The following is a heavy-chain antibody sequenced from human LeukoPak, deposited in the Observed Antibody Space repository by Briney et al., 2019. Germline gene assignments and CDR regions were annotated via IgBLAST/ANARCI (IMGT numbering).Heavy chain of an antibody. CDR2: ISAYDGDT. J-gene: IGHJ6*03. CDR1: GYTFTSYG. Sequence: AAVKVSCKASGYTFTSYGISWVRQAPGQGLEWMGWISAYDGDTNYAQELQGRVTMTTDTSTSTAYMELRSLRSDDTAVYYCARVGIQLSQSKYYYYYYYMDVWGKGTTVTVS. CDR3: ARVGIQLSQSKYYYYYYYMDV. D-gene: IGHD5-18*01. V-gene: IGHV1-18*01.